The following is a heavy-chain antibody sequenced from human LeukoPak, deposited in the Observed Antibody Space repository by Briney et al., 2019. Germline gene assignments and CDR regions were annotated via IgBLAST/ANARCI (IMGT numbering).Heavy chain of an antibody. CDR3: ARVDSSTSTLDY. J-gene: IGHJ4*02. Sequence: SETLSLTCTVSGGSISSYYWSWIRQPPGKGLEWIGYIYYSGSTNYNPSLKSRVTISVDTSKNQFSLKLSSVTAADTAVYYCARVDSSTSTLDYWGQGTLATVSS. D-gene: IGHD2-2*01. CDR2: IYYSGST. V-gene: IGHV4-59*01. CDR1: GGSISSYY.